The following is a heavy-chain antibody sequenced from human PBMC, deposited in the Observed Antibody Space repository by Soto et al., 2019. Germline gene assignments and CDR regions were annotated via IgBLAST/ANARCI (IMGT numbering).Heavy chain of an antibody. CDR3: AKDHASGYEEYFDY. CDR1: GFTFSSYA. D-gene: IGHD5-12*01. Sequence: GWSLRLSCAASGFTFSSYAMSWVRQAPGKGLEWVSAISGSGGSTYYADSVKGRFTISRDNSKNTLYLQMNSLRAEDTAVYYCAKDHASGYEEYFDYWGQGTMVTVSA. V-gene: IGHV3-23*01. J-gene: IGHJ4*02. CDR2: ISGSGGST.